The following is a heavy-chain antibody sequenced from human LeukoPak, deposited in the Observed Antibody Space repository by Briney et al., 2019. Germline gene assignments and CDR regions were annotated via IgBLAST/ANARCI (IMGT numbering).Heavy chain of an antibody. J-gene: IGHJ3*02. D-gene: IGHD3-16*01. V-gene: IGHV4-38-2*02. CDR2: IDRSGTT. CDR3: ARDGGGDAFDI. Sequence: SETLSLTCTVSGYSISSGHYWGWIRQPPGKGLEWIGSIDRSGTTYYNPSLKSRVTISVDTSKNQFSLKLSSVTAADTAVYYCARDGGGDAFDIWGQGTMVTVSS. CDR1: GYSISSGHY.